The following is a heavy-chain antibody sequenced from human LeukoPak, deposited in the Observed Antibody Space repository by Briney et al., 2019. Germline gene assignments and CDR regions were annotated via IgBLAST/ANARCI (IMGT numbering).Heavy chain of an antibody. J-gene: IGHJ4*02. CDR3: ARGGIWFGELSFDY. CDR2: IYYSGST. CDR1: GASISSGGDY. Sequence: SQTLSLTCTVSGASISSGGDYWSWIRQHPGKGLEWIGYIYYSGSTYYNPSLKSRVTISEDTSKNQFSLKLSSVTAADTAVYYCARGGIWFGELSFDYWGQGTLVTVSS. V-gene: IGHV4-31*03. D-gene: IGHD3-10*01.